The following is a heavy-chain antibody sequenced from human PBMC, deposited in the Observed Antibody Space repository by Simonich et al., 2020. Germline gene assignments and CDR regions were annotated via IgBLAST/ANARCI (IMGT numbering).Heavy chain of an antibody. CDR1: GGSISSSSYY. J-gene: IGHJ4*02. CDR2: IYYSGST. Sequence: QLQLQESGPGLVKPSETLSLTCTVSGGSISSSSYYWGWIRQPPGKGLELIGSIYYSGSTYYHPALKSRVTISVDTSKNQFSLKLSSVTAADTAVYYCARHYYDSSGYFDYWGQGTLVTVSS. V-gene: IGHV4-39*01. CDR3: ARHYYDSSGYFDY. D-gene: IGHD3-22*01.